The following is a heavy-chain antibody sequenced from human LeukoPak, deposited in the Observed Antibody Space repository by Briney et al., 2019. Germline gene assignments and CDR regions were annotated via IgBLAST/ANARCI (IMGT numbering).Heavy chain of an antibody. V-gene: IGHV3-15*01. D-gene: IGHD3-22*01. CDR2: MKSKTDGGTT. J-gene: IGHJ4*02. Sequence: GGSLRLSCAASGFTFSNAWMSWVRQAPGKGREWVGRMKSKTDGGTTDYAAPVKGRFTISRDDSKNTLYLQMNSLKTEDTAVYYCTTALYYDSSGYYLFDYWGQGTLVTVSS. CDR3: TTALYYDSSGYYLFDY. CDR1: GFTFSNAW.